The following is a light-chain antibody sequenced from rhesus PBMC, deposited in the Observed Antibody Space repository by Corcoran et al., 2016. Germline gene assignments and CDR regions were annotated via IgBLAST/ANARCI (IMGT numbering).Light chain of an antibody. Sequence: DIQMTQSPSSLFASVGDRVTITCRTSENVNNYLNWDQQKPGKAPKLLVYKASTLQSGAPSRSSGSGSWTDYTFTISSLQSEDVATYCCQHTYGTPFTVVPGTKLDL. V-gene: IGKV1-74*01. CDR2: KAS. CDR1: ENVNNY. J-gene: IGKJ3*01. CDR3: QHTYGTPFT.